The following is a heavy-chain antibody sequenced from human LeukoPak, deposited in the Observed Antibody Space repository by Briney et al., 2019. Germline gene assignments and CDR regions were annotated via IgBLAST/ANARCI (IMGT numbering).Heavy chain of an antibody. D-gene: IGHD2-2*01. CDR3: ARVGYCSSTSCSYFDY. CDR1: GGSISSYY. V-gene: IGHV4-59*01. Sequence: SETLSLTCTVSGGSISSYYWSWIRQPPGKGLEWIGYIYYSGSTNYNPSLKSRVTISVDTPKNQFSLKLSSVTAADTAVYYCARVGYCSSTSCSYFDYWGQGTLVTVSS. J-gene: IGHJ4*02. CDR2: IYYSGST.